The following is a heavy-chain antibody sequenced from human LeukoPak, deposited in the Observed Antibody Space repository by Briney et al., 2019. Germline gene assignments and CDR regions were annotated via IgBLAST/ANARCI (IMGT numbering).Heavy chain of an antibody. V-gene: IGHV4-34*01. J-gene: IGHJ3*02. CDR3: ARVPVAAVAGTAEGAFDI. CDR1: GGSFSGYY. D-gene: IGHD6-19*01. CDR2: INHSGST. Sequence: SETLSLTCAVYGGSFSGYYWSWIRQPPGKGLEWIGEINHSGSTNYNPSLKSRVTISVDTSKNQFSLKLSSVTAADTAVYYCARVPVAAVAGTAEGAFDIWGQGKMVTVSS.